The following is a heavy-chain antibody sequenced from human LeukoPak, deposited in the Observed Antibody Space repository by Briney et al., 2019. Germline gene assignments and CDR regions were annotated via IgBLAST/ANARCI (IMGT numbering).Heavy chain of an antibody. CDR2: INPNSGGT. CDR3: ARDRSSSWYKDY. D-gene: IGHD6-13*01. CDR1: GYTFTGYY. Sequence: ASVKVSCKASGYTFTGYYMHWVRQAPGQGLEWMGWINPNSGGTNYAQKFQGRVTMIRDTSISTAYMELSRLRSDDTAVYYCARDRSSSWYKDYWGQGTLVTVSS. J-gene: IGHJ4*02. V-gene: IGHV1-2*02.